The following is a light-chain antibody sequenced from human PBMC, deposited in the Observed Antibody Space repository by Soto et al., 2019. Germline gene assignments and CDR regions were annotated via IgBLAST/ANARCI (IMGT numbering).Light chain of an antibody. CDR3: QSYDSSLSGSWV. Sequence: QSVLTQPPSVSGAPGQRVTISCNASSSNIGAGYDVHWYQQLPGTAPKLLIYGNSNRPSGVPDRFSGSKSGTSASLAIIGLQAEDEADYYCQSYDSSLSGSWVFGGGTKLTVL. V-gene: IGLV1-40*01. J-gene: IGLJ3*02. CDR1: SSNIGAGYD. CDR2: GNS.